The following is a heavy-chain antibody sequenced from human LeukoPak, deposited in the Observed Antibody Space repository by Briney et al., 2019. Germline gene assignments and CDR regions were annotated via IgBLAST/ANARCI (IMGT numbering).Heavy chain of an antibody. V-gene: IGHV3-23*01. CDR2: ISGSGGST. D-gene: IGHD2-2*02. CDR3: AKKLSDCSSTSCHRENYMDV. CDR1: GFTFSSYA. Sequence: GGSLRLSCAASGFTFSSYAMSWVRQAPGKGLEWVSAISGSGGSTYYADSVKGRFTISRDNSKNTLYLQMNSLRAEDTAVYYCAKKLSDCSSTSCHRENYMDVWGKGTTVTVSS. J-gene: IGHJ6*03.